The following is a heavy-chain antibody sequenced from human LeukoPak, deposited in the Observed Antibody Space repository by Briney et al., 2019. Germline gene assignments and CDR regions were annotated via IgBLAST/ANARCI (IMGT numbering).Heavy chain of an antibody. J-gene: IGHJ6*02. CDR1: GYTFTSYA. CDR3: ARALGSPPYYYDSSGPRDYYGMDV. V-gene: IGHV1-69*13. Sequence: VASVKVSCKASGYTFTSYAMNWVRQAPGQGLEWMGGIIPIFGTANYAQKFQGRVTITADESTSTAYMELSSLRSEDTAVYYCARALGSPPYYYDSSGPRDYYGMDVWGQGTTVTVSS. D-gene: IGHD3-22*01. CDR2: IIPIFGTA.